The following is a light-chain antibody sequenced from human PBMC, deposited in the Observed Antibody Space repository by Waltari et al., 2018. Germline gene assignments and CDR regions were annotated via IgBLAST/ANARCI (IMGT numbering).Light chain of an antibody. CDR1: QSIRNY. V-gene: IGKV3-11*01. CDR2: DTS. J-gene: IGKJ4*01. Sequence: EIVLTQSPDTLSLSPGERATLSCRASQSIRNYLAWYQQKRGQATRLLLYDTSNRATGIPSRFSVSGSGTEFTLTISSLEPEDFAVYYCHQRSDWGTFGGGTKVEI. CDR3: HQRSDWGT.